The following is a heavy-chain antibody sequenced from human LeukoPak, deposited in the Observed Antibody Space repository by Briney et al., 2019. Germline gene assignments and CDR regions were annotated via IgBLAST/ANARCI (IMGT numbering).Heavy chain of an antibody. CDR1: GFIFSHHG. D-gene: IGHD4-11*01. Sequence: GGSLRLSCAASGFIFSHHGMHWVRQAPGKGLEWVAVIWSDGTNRFYGDSVKGRFTISRDNSQNTVFPQMNSLGVKDTAIYYCARDAQRGFDYSNSLKYWGHGTLVTVSS. V-gene: IGHV3-33*01. CDR3: ARDAQRGFDYSNSLKY. J-gene: IGHJ4*01. CDR2: IWSDGTNR.